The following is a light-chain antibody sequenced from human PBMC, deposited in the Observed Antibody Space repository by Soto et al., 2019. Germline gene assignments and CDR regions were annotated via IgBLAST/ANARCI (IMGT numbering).Light chain of an antibody. CDR2: DAS. J-gene: IGKJ1*01. Sequence: DIQMPQSPSTLSASVGDRVTIPFRASQSISRWLAWSPQKQGQAPRVLTYDASSLKSGVPSRFRGSGSGTDFTLTISRLQPEDFATYYCLQDYNYPRTFGQGTKV. V-gene: IGKV1-5*01. CDR3: LQDYNYPRT. CDR1: QSISRW.